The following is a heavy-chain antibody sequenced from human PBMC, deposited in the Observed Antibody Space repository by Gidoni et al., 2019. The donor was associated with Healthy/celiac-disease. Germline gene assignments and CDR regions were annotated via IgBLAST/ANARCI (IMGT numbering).Heavy chain of an antibody. V-gene: IGHV1-69*01. CDR2: IIPIFGTA. CDR1: GGTFSSYA. J-gene: IGHJ5*02. D-gene: IGHD2-21*02. Sequence: QVQLVQSGAEVKKPGASVKVSCQASGGTFSSYAISWVRQAPGQGLELMGGIIPIFGTANDAQKVQGRVTITADESTSTADMERSSLRSEDTAVYYCARDTRVTAIWGGSWFDPWGQGTLVTVSS. CDR3: ARDTRVTAIWGGSWFDP.